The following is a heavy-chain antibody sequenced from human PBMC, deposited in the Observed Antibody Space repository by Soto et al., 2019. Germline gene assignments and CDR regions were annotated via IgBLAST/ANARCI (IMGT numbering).Heavy chain of an antibody. CDR2: IYYSGST. CDR3: ARGGVVWTFDY. Sequence: PSETLSLTCSVSGGSISTDSWSWIRQLPGKGLEWIGYIYYSGSTNYNPSLKSRVTISVDTSKNQFSLKLSSVTAADTAVYYCARGGVVWTFDYWGQGALVTVS. D-gene: IGHD2-8*02. V-gene: IGHV4-59*01. CDR1: GGSISTDS. J-gene: IGHJ4*02.